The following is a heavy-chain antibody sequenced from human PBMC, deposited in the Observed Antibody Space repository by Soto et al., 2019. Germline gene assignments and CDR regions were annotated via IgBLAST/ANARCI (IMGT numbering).Heavy chain of an antibody. CDR3: AKIGSSSSVSLPLVLLDY. Sequence: PGGSLRLSCAASEFTFNNYGMHWVRQAPGKGLELVAAIPGSGASTYYAGSVKGRFTISRDNSKNTLYLQMNSLRVEDTAVYYCAKIGSSSSVSLPLVLLDYWGQGALVTVSS. D-gene: IGHD6-6*01. J-gene: IGHJ4*02. V-gene: IGHV3-23*01. CDR2: IPGSGAST. CDR1: EFTFNNYG.